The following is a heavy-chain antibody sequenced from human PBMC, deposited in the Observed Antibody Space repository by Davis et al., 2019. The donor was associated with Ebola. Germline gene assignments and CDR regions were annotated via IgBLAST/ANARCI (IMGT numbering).Heavy chain of an antibody. J-gene: IGHJ6*02. V-gene: IGHV3-13*01. D-gene: IGHD3-16*01. CDR2: IGTAGDT. CDR3: VRDGGLGAMDV. CDR1: GFALSRDD. Sequence: GESLKISCAASGFALSRDDMYWVRQAAGKGLEWVSGIGTAGDTFYSDSVKGRFTISRDNAKNSLFLQMNSLRAEDTAVYFCVRDGGLGAMDVWGQGTTITVSS.